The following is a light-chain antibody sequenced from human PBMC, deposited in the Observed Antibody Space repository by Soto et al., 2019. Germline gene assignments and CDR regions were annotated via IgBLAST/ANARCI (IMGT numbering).Light chain of an antibody. V-gene: IGLV4-69*01. Sequence: QSVLTQSPSASASLGASVKLTCTLSSGHSSYAIAWHQQQPEKGPRYLMKLNSDGSHNKGDGIPDRFSGSSSGAERYLTISSLHSEDEADYYCQTWGTGIYVVFGGGTKLTVL. J-gene: IGLJ2*01. CDR3: QTWGTGIYVV. CDR2: LNSDGSH. CDR1: SGHSSYA.